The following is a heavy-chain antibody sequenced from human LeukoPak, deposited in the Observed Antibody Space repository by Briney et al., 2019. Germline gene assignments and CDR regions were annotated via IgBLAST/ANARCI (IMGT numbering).Heavy chain of an antibody. V-gene: IGHV3-66*01. CDR2: IYSGGST. J-gene: IGHJ4*02. Sequence: GGSLRLSCAASGFTFSNAWMSWVRQAPGKGLEWVSLIYSGGSTYYADSVKGRFTISRDNSKNTLYLQMNSLRAEDTAVYYCARDRYDSSGYWDYWGQGTLVTVSS. CDR1: GFTFSNAW. D-gene: IGHD3-22*01. CDR3: ARDRYDSSGYWDY.